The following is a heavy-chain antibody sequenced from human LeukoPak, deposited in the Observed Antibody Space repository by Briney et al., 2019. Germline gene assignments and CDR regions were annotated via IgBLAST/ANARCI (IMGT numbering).Heavy chain of an antibody. CDR3: AKGLGDSSSWYGGFDY. CDR1: GFTFSSYG. Sequence: GGSLRLSCAASGFTFSSYGMNWVRQAPGKGLEWVSSISSSSSYIYYADSVKGRFTISRDNAKDSLYLQMNSLRAEDTAVYYCAKGLGDSSSWYGGFDYWGQGTLVTVSS. CDR2: ISSSSSYI. V-gene: IGHV3-21*01. J-gene: IGHJ4*02. D-gene: IGHD6-13*01.